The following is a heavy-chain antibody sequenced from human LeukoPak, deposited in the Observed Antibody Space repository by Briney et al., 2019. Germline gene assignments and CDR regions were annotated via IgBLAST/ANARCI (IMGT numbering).Heavy chain of an antibody. J-gene: IGHJ4*02. CDR3: ATVHSGLVVQYYFDY. Sequence: GASVNVSFKVSGYTLTELSMHWVRQAPGKGLEGMGGFDPEDGETIYAQKFQGRVTMTEDTSTDTAYMELSSLRSEDTAVYYCATVHSGLVVQYYFDYWGQGTLVTVSS. CDR2: FDPEDGET. D-gene: IGHD3-22*01. V-gene: IGHV1-24*01. CDR1: GYTLTELS.